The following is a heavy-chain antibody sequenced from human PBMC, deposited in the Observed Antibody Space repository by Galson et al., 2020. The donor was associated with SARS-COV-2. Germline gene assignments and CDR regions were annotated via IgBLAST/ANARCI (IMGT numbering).Heavy chain of an antibody. CDR3: ATGGRSFGVVLNWFDP. V-gene: IGHV3-7*01. CDR2: INQDGSDK. Sequence: GGSLRLSCAASGFEFGFKFSSYWMSWVRQAPGKGLEWVANINQDGSDKYYVDSVKGRFTISRDNAKNSLYLHMNSLRAEDTAVYYCATGGRSFGVVLNWFDPWGQGTLVTVSS. D-gene: IGHD3-3*01. CDR1: GFEFGFKFSSYW. J-gene: IGHJ5*02.